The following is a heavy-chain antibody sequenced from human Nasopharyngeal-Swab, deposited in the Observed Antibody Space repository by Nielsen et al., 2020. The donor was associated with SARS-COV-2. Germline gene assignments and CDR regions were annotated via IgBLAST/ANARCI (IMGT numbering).Heavy chain of an antibody. CDR2: IKQGGSER. D-gene: IGHD3-16*01. J-gene: IGHJ3*02. V-gene: IGHV3-7*01. Sequence: GRQAPGKGLEWVANIKQGGSERNYVDSVKGRFTISRDNAKTSLYLQMNSLRAEDTAVYYCAREAREGGGFDIWGQGTMVTVSS. CDR3: AREAREGGGFDI.